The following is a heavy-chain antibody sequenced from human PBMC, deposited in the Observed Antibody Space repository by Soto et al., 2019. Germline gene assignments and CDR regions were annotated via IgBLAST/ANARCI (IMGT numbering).Heavy chain of an antibody. Sequence: PGGSLRLSCAASGFSIDDFAMHWVRQAPGKGLEWVSSISWDSGKIGYADSVTGRFSVSRDNAKNSLFLQMSSLKPEDTAFYFCAKDNPGRSGDYESTWLEPWGEGTLVTVYS. CDR2: ISWDSGKI. V-gene: IGHV3-9*01. CDR3: AKDNPGRSGDYESTWLEP. CDR1: GFSIDDFA. D-gene: IGHD4-17*01. J-gene: IGHJ5*02.